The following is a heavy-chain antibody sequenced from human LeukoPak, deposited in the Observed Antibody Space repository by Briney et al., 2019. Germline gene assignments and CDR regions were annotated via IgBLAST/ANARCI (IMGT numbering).Heavy chain of an antibody. V-gene: IGHV3-72*01. CDR1: GFTFSPHY. J-gene: IGHJ4*02. CDR3: GDLGSAGTDH. Sequence: GGSLRLSCVASGFTFSPHYMDWVRQSPGQGLERVGLIRNKADGYTTIYAASVKGRFTITRDDSKNSVYLQMDSLKTEDTAVYYCGDLGSAGTDHWGQGTLVTVSS. D-gene: IGHD3-10*01. CDR2: IRNKADGYTT.